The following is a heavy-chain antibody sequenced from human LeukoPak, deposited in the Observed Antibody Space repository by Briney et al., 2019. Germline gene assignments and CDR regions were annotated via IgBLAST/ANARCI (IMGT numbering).Heavy chain of an antibody. CDR3: ARVWLDGGSKYRPNDY. Sequence: GGSLRLSCAASGFTFRNYWMTWVRQAPGKGPEWVASIKEGGSEKVYVDSVKGRFTIYRDDARNSVYLQMDSLRADDTAVYYCARVWLDGGSKYRPNDYWGQGTLVTVSS. D-gene: IGHD3-16*01. CDR1: GFTFRNYW. J-gene: IGHJ4*02. CDR2: IKEGGSEK. V-gene: IGHV3-7*01.